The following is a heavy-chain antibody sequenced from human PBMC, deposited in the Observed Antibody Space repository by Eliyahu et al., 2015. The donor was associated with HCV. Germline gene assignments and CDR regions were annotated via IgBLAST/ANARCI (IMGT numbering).Heavy chain of an antibody. Sequence: QLQLQESGPGLVKPSETLSLTCTVSGGSISSSSYYWGWIRQPPGKGLEWIGSIYYSGSTYYNPSLKSRVTISVDTSKNQFSLKLSSVTAADTAVYYCARVDTAMVRPDSFDYWGQGTLVTVSS. CDR3: ARVDTAMVRPDSFDY. CDR2: IYYSGST. CDR1: GGSISSSSYY. D-gene: IGHD5-18*01. J-gene: IGHJ4*02. V-gene: IGHV4-39*01.